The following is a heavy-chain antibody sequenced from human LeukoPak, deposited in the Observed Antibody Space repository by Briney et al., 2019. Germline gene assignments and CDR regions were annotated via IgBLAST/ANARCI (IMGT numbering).Heavy chain of an antibody. CDR2: INHSGST. J-gene: IGHJ6*03. V-gene: IGHV4-34*01. CDR3: ARYNRITIVRSRHYYYHIDV. CDR1: GGSFSGYY. Sequence: SETLSLTCAVYGGSFSGYYWSWIRQPPGKGLEWIGEINHSGSTNYNPSLKSRVTISLDTSKNQFSLKLSSVTAADTAVYYCARYNRITIVRSRHYYYHIDVWGKGTTVTVSS. D-gene: IGHD3-10*01.